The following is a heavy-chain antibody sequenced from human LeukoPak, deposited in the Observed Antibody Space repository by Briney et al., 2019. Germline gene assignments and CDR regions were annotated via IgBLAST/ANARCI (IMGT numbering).Heavy chain of an antibody. CDR1: GDSFSTYY. V-gene: IGHV4-4*07. Sequence: SETLSLTCTVSGDSFSTYYWSWIRQPAGKGLEWIGRIYTSGSITYNPSLKSRVSMSVDTSKNQFSLKLSSVTAADTAVYYCARDSGTTGEVKFDPWGQGTLVTVSS. CDR2: IYTSGSI. CDR3: ARDSGTTGEVKFDP. D-gene: IGHD3-10*01. J-gene: IGHJ5*02.